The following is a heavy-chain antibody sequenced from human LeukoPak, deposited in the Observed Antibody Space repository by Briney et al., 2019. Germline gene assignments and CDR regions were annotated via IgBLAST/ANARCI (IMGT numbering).Heavy chain of an antibody. Sequence: SETLSLTCTVSGGSIGSYYWSWIRQPPGKGLEWIGYIYDSGSTNYNPSLKSRVTISVDTSKNQFSLKLSSVTAADTAVYYCLIWFGESHDYWGQGTLVTVSS. J-gene: IGHJ4*02. CDR2: IYDSGST. CDR3: LIWFGESHDY. V-gene: IGHV4-59*08. CDR1: GGSIGSYY. D-gene: IGHD3-10*01.